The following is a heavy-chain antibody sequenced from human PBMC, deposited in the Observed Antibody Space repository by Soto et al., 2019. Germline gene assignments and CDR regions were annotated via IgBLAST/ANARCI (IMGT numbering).Heavy chain of an antibody. CDR2: ISGSGGST. CDR1: GFTFSSYA. Sequence: PGGSLRLSCAASGFTFSSYAMSWVRQAPGKGLEWVSAISGSGGSTYYADSVKGRFTISRDNSKNTLYLQMNSLRAEDTAVYYCAKDRSSSWYRLVPHIPSDIWGQGTMVTVSS. V-gene: IGHV3-23*01. CDR3: AKDRSSSWYRLVPHIPSDI. J-gene: IGHJ3*02. D-gene: IGHD6-13*01.